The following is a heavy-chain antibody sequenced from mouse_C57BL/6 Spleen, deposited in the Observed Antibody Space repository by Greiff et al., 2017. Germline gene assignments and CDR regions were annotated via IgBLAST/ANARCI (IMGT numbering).Heavy chain of an antibody. CDR1: GYTFTSYW. CDR3: ASLGSSYRYFDV. J-gene: IGHJ1*03. V-gene: IGHV1-64*01. D-gene: IGHD1-1*01. CDR2: IHPNSGST. Sequence: VKLQQPGAELVKPGASVKLSCKASGYTFTSYWMHWVKQRPGQGLEWIGMIHPNSGSTNYNEKFKSKATLTVDKSSSTAYMQLSSLTSEDSAVYYFASLGSSYRYFDVWGTGTTVTVSS.